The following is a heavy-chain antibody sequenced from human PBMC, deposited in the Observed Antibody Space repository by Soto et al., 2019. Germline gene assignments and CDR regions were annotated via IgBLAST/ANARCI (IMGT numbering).Heavy chain of an antibody. D-gene: IGHD2-2*01. CDR2: ISWNSGSI. CDR3: AKETLGYCSSTSCYGFDY. CDR1: GFTFDDYA. Sequence: GGSLRLSCAASGFTFDDYAMHWVRQAPGKGLEWVSGISWNSGSIGYADSVKGRFTISRDNAKNSLYLQMNSLRAEDTALYYCAKETLGYCSSTSCYGFDYWGQGTLVTIPS. V-gene: IGHV3-9*01. J-gene: IGHJ4*02.